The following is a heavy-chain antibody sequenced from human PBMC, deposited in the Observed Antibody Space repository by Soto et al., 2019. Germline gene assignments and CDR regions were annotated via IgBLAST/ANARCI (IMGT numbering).Heavy chain of an antibody. V-gene: IGHV3-30*18. D-gene: IGHD3-22*01. J-gene: IGHJ3*02. CDR1: GFTFSSYG. Sequence: PGGSLRLSCAASGFTFSSYGMHWVRQAPGKGLEWVAVISYDGSNKYYADSVKGRFTISRDNSKNTLYLQMNSLRAEDTAVYYCANPNYYDSSGQGAFDIWGQGTMVTVPS. CDR2: ISYDGSNK. CDR3: ANPNYYDSSGQGAFDI.